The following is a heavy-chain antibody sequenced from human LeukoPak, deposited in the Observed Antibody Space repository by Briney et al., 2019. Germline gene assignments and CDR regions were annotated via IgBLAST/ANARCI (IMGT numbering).Heavy chain of an antibody. D-gene: IGHD1-26*01. J-gene: IGHJ4*02. CDR2: FYYSGTT. Sequence: KPWDPLSLTCTVSGGSISSSYYYWGWIRQPPGKGLEWIGTFYYSGTTYYNPSLESRVTISVDTSKNQFSLKLTSVTAADTAVYYCARHKMGTTRLYYFDYWGQGTLVTVSS. V-gene: IGHV4-39*01. CDR1: GGSISSSYYY. CDR3: ARHKMGTTRLYYFDY.